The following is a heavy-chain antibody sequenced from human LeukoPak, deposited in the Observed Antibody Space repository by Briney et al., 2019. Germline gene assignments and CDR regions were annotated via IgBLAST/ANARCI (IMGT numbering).Heavy chain of an antibody. D-gene: IGHD3-9*01. V-gene: IGHV1-24*01. CDR2: FDPEDGET. Sequence: GASVKVSCKVSGYTLTDLSMHWVRQAPGKGLEWMGGFDPEDGETIYAQKFQGRVTMTEDTSTDTAYMELSSLRSEDTAVYYCATNYDILTGSAEWGQGTLVTVSS. CDR1: GYTLTDLS. CDR3: ATNYDILTGSAE. J-gene: IGHJ4*02.